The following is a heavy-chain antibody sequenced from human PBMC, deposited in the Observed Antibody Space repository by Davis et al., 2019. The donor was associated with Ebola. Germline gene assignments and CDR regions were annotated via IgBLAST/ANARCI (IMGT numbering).Heavy chain of an antibody. V-gene: IGHV3-23*01. CDR3: AKSANIAARHDAFDI. J-gene: IGHJ3*02. CDR1: GFTFSSYA. CDR2: ISGSGGST. Sequence: GESLKIPCAASGFTFSSYAMSWVRQAPGKGLEWVSAISGSGGSTYYADSVKGRFTISRDNSKNTLYLQMNSLRAEDTAVYYCAKSANIAARHDAFDIWGQGTMVTVSS. D-gene: IGHD6-6*01.